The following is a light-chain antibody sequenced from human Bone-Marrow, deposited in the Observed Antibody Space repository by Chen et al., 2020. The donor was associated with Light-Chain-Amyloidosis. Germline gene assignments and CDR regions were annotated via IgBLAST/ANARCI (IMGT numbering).Light chain of an antibody. CDR2: EVT. CDR1: SSDVGGDNH. J-gene: IGLJ1*01. V-gene: IGLV2-14*01. CDR3: SSYTITNTLV. Sequence: QSALTQPASVAGSAEPSITISCTGTSSDVGGDNHVSWYQQHPDKAPKLMIYEVTNRPSWVPDRFSGSKSANTASLTISGLQTEDEADYFCSSYTITNTLVFGSGTRVTVL.